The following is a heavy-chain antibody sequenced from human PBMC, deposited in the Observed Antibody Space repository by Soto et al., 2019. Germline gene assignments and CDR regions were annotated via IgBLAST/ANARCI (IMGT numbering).Heavy chain of an antibody. CDR1: GFTFSRHW. CDR3: ARGHYGMDV. Sequence: PGGSLRLSCAVSGFTFSRHWMHWVRQVPGKGLVWVSRINPEETTINYADSVKGRFTISRDNAKNTLYLQMNSLRAEDTAVYYCARGHYGMDVWGQGTTVTVSS. J-gene: IGHJ6*02. V-gene: IGHV3-74*01. CDR2: INPEETTI.